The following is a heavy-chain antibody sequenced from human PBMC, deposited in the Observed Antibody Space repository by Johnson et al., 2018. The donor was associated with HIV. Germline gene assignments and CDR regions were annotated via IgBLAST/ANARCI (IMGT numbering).Heavy chain of an antibody. Sequence: EVQLVESGGGLVKPGGSLRLSCVVYGFTVSSNYMSWVRQAPGKGLEWVSVIYSGGSTYYADSVKGRFTISRDNSKNTLYLQMNSLRAEDTAVYYCARGGYSSGWIYAFDIWGQGTMVTVSS. CDR3: ARGGYSSGWIYAFDI. CDR2: IYSGGST. D-gene: IGHD6-19*01. J-gene: IGHJ3*02. V-gene: IGHV3-66*01. CDR1: GFTVSSNY.